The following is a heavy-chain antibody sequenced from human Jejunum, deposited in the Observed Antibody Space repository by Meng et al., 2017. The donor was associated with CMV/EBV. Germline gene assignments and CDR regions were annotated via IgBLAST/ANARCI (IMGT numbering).Heavy chain of an antibody. CDR3: AHQAVAGTRGWFDP. CDR1: GYTFTGYY. CDR2: INPNSGGT. D-gene: IGHD6-19*01. V-gene: IGHV1-2*06. J-gene: IGHJ5*02. Sequence: GRLVQPVAEVKKPGASVKVSCKASGYTFTGYYMHWVRQAPGQGLEWMGRINPNSGGTNYAQKFQGRVTMTRDTSISTAYMELSRLRSDDTAVYYCAHQAVAGTRGWFDPWGQGTLVTVSS.